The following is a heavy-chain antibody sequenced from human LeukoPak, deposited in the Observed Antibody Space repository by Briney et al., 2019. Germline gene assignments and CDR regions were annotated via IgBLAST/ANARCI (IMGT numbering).Heavy chain of an antibody. Sequence: GASVKVSCKASGYTFTNYGISWVRQAPGQGLEWMGGIIPIFGTANYAQKFQGRVTITADESTSTAYMELSSLRSKDTAVYYCARVPTVTGYYYGMDVWGQGTTVTVSS. CDR2: IIPIFGTA. CDR1: GYTFTNYG. V-gene: IGHV1-69*13. D-gene: IGHD4-17*01. CDR3: ARVPTVTGYYYGMDV. J-gene: IGHJ6*02.